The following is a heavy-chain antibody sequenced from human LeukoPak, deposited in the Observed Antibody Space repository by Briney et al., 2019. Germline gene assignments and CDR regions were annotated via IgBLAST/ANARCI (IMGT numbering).Heavy chain of an antibody. CDR2: IYTSGSA. J-gene: IGHJ6*03. Sequence: SETLSLTCTVSVVSFSSYFWSSVRQPAGGGLEWIGRIYTSGSANYNPSLKSRVTISVDESKNQFSLNVNSVTAADTAVYYCARGNVGNRNYYYYMDVWGQGTTVIVSS. CDR1: VVSFSSYF. CDR3: ARGNVGNRNYYYYMDV. V-gene: IGHV4-4*07.